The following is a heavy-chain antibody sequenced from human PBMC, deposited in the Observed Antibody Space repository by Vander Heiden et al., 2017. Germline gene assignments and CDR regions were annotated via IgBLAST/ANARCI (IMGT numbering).Heavy chain of an antibody. CDR2: ISYDGSNK. V-gene: IGHV3-30*18. CDR1: GFTFSSYG. D-gene: IGHD2-15*01. J-gene: IGHJ4*02. Sequence: QVQLVESGGGVVQPGRSLRLSCAASGFTFSSYGMHWVRQAPGKGLEWVAVISYDGSNKYYADAVKGRFTISRDNSKNTLYLQMNSLRAEDTAVYYCAKRADSDYWGQGTLGTVSS. CDR3: AKRADSDY.